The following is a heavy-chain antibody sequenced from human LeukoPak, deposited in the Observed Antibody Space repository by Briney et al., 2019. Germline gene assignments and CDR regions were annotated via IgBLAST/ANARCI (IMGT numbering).Heavy chain of an antibody. CDR2: IYYSGST. CDR1: GGSISSSSYY. Sequence: SETLSLTCTVSGGSISSSSYYWGWIRQPPGKGLEWIGSIYYSGSTYYNPSLKSRATISVDTSKNQFSLKLSSVTAADTAVYYCARGRTYCSGGSCYFDAFDIWGQGTMVTVSS. V-gene: IGHV4-39*07. CDR3: ARGRTYCSGGSCYFDAFDI. J-gene: IGHJ3*02. D-gene: IGHD2-15*01.